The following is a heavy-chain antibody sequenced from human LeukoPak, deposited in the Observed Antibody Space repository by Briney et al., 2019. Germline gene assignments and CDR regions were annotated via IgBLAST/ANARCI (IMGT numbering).Heavy chain of an antibody. CDR2: ISAHNGNT. D-gene: IGHD2-15*01. CDR1: VYTFTSYG. Sequence: GASVKVSCKASVYTFTSYGISWVREAPGHRLECMGCISAHNGNTNYVQKLQGRVTMTTDTSTSTGYMELRSLRSDDTAVYYCARDDWLGYCSGGSCLVDYWGQGTLVTVSS. J-gene: IGHJ4*02. CDR3: ARDDWLGYCSGGSCLVDY. V-gene: IGHV1-18*01.